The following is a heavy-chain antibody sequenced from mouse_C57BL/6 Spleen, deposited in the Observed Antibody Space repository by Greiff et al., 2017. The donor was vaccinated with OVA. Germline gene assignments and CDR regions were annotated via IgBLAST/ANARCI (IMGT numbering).Heavy chain of an antibody. Sequence: QVQLQQPGAELVKPGASVKLSCKASGYTFTSYWMQWVNQRPGQGLEWIGEIDPSDSYTNYNQKFKGKATLTVDTSSSTAYMQLSSLTSEDSAVYDCARSNYYGSSTVGYAMDYWGQGTSVTVSS. V-gene: IGHV1-50*01. CDR3: ARSNYYGSSTVGYAMDY. CDR2: IDPSDSYT. CDR1: GYTFTSYW. J-gene: IGHJ4*01. D-gene: IGHD1-1*01.